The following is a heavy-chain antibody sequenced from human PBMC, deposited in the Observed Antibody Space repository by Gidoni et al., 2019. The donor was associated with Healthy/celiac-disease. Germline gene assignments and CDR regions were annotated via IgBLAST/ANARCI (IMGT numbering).Heavy chain of an antibody. CDR1: GFIFSSYG. J-gene: IGHJ4*02. CDR2: ISYDGSNK. D-gene: IGHD6-6*01. Sequence: QVQLLASGGGVVQPGRSLRLSHAASGFIFSSYGLHWVRQAPGKGLEWVAVISYDGSNKYYADSVKGRFTISRDNSKNTLYLQMNSLRAEDTAVYYCAKSGAFEYSSSSDSYFDYWGQGTLVTVSS. CDR3: AKSGAFEYSSSSDSYFDY. V-gene: IGHV3-30*18.